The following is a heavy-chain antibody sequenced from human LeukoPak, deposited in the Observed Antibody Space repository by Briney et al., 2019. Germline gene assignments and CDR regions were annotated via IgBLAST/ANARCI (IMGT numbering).Heavy chain of an antibody. J-gene: IGHJ4*02. D-gene: IGHD3-9*01. CDR2: IYYSGST. CDR1: GDSISTSSYY. V-gene: IGHV4-39*01. Sequence: PAETLSLTCSVSGDSISTSSYYWGWIRQPPGKGLEWIGTIYYSGSTYCNPSLKSRVTISVDTSKNQFSLKLSSVTAADTAVYYCARGVLRYFDWLLSDFDYWGQGTLVTVSS. CDR3: ARGVLRYFDWLLSDFDY.